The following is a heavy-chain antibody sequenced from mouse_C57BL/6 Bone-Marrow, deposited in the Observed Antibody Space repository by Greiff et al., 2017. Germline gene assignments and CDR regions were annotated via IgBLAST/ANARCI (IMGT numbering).Heavy chain of an antibody. J-gene: IGHJ4*01. CDR3: AREEDDYDAYYYAMDY. CDR2: INPSSGYT. D-gene: IGHD2-4*01. Sequence: VKVVESGAELAKPGASVKLSCKASGYTFTSYWMHWVKQRPGQGLEWIGYINPSSGYTKYNQKFKDKATLTADKSSSTAYMQLSSLTYEDSAVYYCAREEDDYDAYYYAMDYWGQGTSVTVSS. V-gene: IGHV1-7*01. CDR1: GYTFTSYW.